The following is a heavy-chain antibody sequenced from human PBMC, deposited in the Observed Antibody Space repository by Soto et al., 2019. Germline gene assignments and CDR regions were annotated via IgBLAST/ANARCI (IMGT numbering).Heavy chain of an antibody. V-gene: IGHV4-31*03. Sequence: SETLSLTCTVSGGSISSGGYYWSWIRQHPGKGLEWIGYIYYSGSTYYNPSLKSRVTISVDTSKNQFSLKLSSVTAADTAVYYCARDKEVRGVIGPRYYYYMDVWGKGTTVTVSS. J-gene: IGHJ6*03. CDR3: ARDKEVRGVIGPRYYYYMDV. D-gene: IGHD3-10*01. CDR2: IYYSGST. CDR1: GGSISSGGYY.